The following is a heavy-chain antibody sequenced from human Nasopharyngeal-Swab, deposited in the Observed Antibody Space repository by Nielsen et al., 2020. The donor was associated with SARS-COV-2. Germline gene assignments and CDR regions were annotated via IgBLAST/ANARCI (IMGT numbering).Heavy chain of an antibody. Sequence: ASVKVSCKASDNTFFSYSITWVRQAPGQGLEWMGRISGSNGNVKCAQNFQDRLTMSTDASTRTVYMELRRLRSDDTAVYYCARVASGVVPGPLGIGMWYSYYYMDVWGKGTTVTVSS. CDR3: ARVASGVVPGPLGIGMWYSYYYMDV. V-gene: IGHV1-18*04. J-gene: IGHJ6*03. CDR1: DNTFFSYS. CDR2: ISGSNGNV. D-gene: IGHD2-2*01.